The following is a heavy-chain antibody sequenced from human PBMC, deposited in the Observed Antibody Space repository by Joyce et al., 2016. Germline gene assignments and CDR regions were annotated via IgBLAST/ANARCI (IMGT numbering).Heavy chain of an antibody. CDR2: ISSDSTYI. CDR3: ARGGIVYDYSMDL. V-gene: IGHV3-21*02. CDR1: GFTFSTSS. Sequence: EVQLVESGGGLVKPGGSLRISCAASGFTFSTSSMSWFRRAPGKGLEWVSAISSDSTYIFYADSVKGRFTVSRDNAKNYLYLQMNSLRAEDTAVFFCARGGIVYDYSMDLWGQGTTVTVSS. D-gene: IGHD3-22*01. J-gene: IGHJ6*02.